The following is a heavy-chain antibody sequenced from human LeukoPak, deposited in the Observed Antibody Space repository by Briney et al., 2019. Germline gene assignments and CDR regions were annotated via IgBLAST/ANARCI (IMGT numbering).Heavy chain of an antibody. V-gene: IGHV1-18*01. CDR2: ISAYNGNT. D-gene: IGHD3-22*01. CDR3: VREGVYYYDTTTRLDFYGMDV. CDR1: GYTFTSYG. Sequence: GASVKVSCKASGYTFTSYGISWVRQAPGQGLEWMGWISAYNGNTNYAQNLQGRVTMTTDTSTSTAYMELRSLRSDDTAVYYCVREGVYYYDTTTRLDFYGMDVWGQGTTVTVSS. J-gene: IGHJ6*02.